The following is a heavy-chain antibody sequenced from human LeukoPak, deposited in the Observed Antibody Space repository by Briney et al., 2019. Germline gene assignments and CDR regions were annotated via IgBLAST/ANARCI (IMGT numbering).Heavy chain of an antibody. J-gene: IGHJ4*02. CDR1: SGSISSYY. D-gene: IGHD6-19*01. CDR3: ARGAVAGLIDY. Sequence: PSETLSLTCTVSSGSISSYYWSWIRQPPGKGLEWIGYIYYSGSTNYNPSLKSRVTISVDTSKNQFSLKLSSVTAADTAVYYCARGAVAGLIDYWGQGTLVTVSS. V-gene: IGHV4-59*01. CDR2: IYYSGST.